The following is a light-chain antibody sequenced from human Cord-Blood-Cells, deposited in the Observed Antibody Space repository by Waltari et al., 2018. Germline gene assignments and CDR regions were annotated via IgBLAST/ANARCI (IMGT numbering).Light chain of an antibody. J-gene: IGLJ1*01. CDR2: DNN. CDR1: SPNIGNNY. CDR3: GTWDSSLSAYV. Sequence: QSVLTQPPSVSAAPGQKVTIPCSGRSPNIGNNYVSWYQQLPGTAPKLLIYDNNKRPSGIPDRFSGSKSGTSATLGITGLQTGDEADYYCGTWDSSLSAYVFGTGTKVTVL. V-gene: IGLV1-51*01.